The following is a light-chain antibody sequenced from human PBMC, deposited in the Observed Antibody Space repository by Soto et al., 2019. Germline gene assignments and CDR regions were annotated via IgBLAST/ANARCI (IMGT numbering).Light chain of an antibody. CDR1: QSVDSY. CDR3: QQYNNWPYS. V-gene: IGKV3D-15*01. CDR2: GAS. Sequence: EIVMTQSPATLSVSPGERATLSCRASQSVDSYLVWYQQKPGQAPRLLIFGASNRATGIPARFSGTGSETDFTLTISGLQSEDSAVYSCQQYNNWPYSFGQGTRLEIK. J-gene: IGKJ5*01.